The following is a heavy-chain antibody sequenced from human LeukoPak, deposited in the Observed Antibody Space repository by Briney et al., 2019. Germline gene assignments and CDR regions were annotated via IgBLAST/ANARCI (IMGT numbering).Heavy chain of an antibody. CDR3: ARGSSMVRGTPGGP. CDR1: GNTFSSYT. D-gene: IGHD3-10*01. V-gene: IGHV1-69*16. J-gene: IGHJ5*02. CDR2: IIPVLGTA. Sequence: GASVKVSCKASGNTFSSYTISWVRQAPGQGLEWLGEIIPVLGTANYEQKFRGRLTITTDDSTRITYMELNSLKSDDTAVYYCARGSSMVRGTPGGPWGQGTLVTVSS.